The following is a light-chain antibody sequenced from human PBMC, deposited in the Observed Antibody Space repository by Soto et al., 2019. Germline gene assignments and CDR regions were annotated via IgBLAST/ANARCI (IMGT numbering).Light chain of an antibody. CDR2: AAS. J-gene: IGKJ1*01. V-gene: IGKV1-27*01. CDR3: QHYGRAPAPWT. CDR1: HDISNY. Sequence: IQRTQSPSSLSASIVYIVTITFLTMHDISNYLAWYQQKPGKFPKLLIYAASSLRSGVPSRFTASAFGTDFTLTISSLQPEDVATYYCQHYGRAPAPWTFGQGTKVDI.